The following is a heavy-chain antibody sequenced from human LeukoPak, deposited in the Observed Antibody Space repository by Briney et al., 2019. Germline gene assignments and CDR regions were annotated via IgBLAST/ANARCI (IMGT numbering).Heavy chain of an antibody. CDR2: INHSGST. D-gene: IGHD6-13*01. V-gene: IGHV4-34*01. Sequence: SETLSLTCAVYGGSFSGYYWSWIRQPPGRGLEWIGEINHSGSTNYNPSLKSRVTISVDTSKNQFSLKLSSVTAADTAVYYCARVAKADPSASIAAAGSFDYWGQGTLVTVSS. CDR3: ARVAKADPSASIAAAGSFDY. CDR1: GGSFSGYY. J-gene: IGHJ4*02.